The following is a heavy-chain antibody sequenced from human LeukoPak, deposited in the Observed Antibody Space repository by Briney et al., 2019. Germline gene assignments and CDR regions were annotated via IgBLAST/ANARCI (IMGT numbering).Heavy chain of an antibody. J-gene: IGHJ5*02. Sequence: GGSLRLSCASSGFTFNNYAMSWVRQAPGKGLEWVSAIGGSGSSTYYTDSVKGRSTISRDNSKNTLYLQMNSLRAEDTAVYYCATGSGTWGQGTRVTVSS. CDR1: GFTFNNYA. CDR2: IGGSGSST. V-gene: IGHV3-23*01. CDR3: ATGSGT.